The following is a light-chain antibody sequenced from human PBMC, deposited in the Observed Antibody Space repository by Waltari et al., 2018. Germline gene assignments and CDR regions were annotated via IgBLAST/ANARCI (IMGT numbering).Light chain of an antibody. J-gene: IGLJ2*01. CDR1: KLGDKY. CDR2: QDS. V-gene: IGLV3-1*01. Sequence: SYELTQPPSVSVSPGQTASITCSGDKLGDKYVSWYQLKPGQSPVLVIYQDSQRPSGIPERFSCSNSGNTATLTISGTQAMDEADYYCQAWDSSTVVFGGGTKLTVL. CDR3: QAWDSSTVV.